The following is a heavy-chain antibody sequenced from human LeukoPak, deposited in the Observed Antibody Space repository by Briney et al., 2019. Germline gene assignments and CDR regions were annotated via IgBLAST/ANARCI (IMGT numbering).Heavy chain of an antibody. D-gene: IGHD3-10*01. CDR3: ARAAAYYYGSGSYYFDY. Sequence: SETLSLTCTVSGGSISSGDYYWSWIRQPPGKGLEWIGYIYYSGSTYYNPSLKSRVTISVDTSKNQFSLKLRSVTAADTAVYYCARAAAYYYGSGSYYFDYWGQGTLVTVSS. CDR1: GGSISSGDYY. V-gene: IGHV4-30-4*01. CDR2: IYYSGST. J-gene: IGHJ4*02.